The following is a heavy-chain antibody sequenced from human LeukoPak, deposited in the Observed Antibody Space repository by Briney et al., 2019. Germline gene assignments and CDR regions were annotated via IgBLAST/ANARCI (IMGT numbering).Heavy chain of an antibody. V-gene: IGHV3-66*01. D-gene: IGHD6-13*01. J-gene: IGHJ3*02. CDR3: ARETQQLGISRRRPDAFDI. Sequence: PGGSLRLSCAASGFTVSSNYMSWVRQAPGKGLEWVSVIYSGGSTYYADSVKGRFTISRDNSKNTLYLQMNSLRAEDTAVYYCARETQQLGISRRRPDAFDIWGQGTMVTVSS. CDR2: IYSGGST. CDR1: GFTVSSNY.